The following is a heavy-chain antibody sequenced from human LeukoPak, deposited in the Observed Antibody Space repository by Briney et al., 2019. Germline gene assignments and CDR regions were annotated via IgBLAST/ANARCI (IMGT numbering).Heavy chain of an antibody. CDR1: GYTFTSYY. D-gene: IGHD6-19*01. J-gene: IGHJ4*02. Sequence: ASVKVSCRASGYTFTSYYMQWVRQAPGQGLEWMGIINPSGGSASYAQKFQGRVTMTRDTSTSTVYMELSSLRSEDTAVYYCARESSKISKQWLVPNYVDYWGQGTPVTVSS. CDR2: INPSGGSA. CDR3: ARESSKISKQWLVPNYVDY. V-gene: IGHV1-46*01.